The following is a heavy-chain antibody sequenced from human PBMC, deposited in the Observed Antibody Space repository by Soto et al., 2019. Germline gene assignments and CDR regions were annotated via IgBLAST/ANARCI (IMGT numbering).Heavy chain of an antibody. Sequence: PSETLSLTCSVSGGSISSNYWSWIRQPPGKGLEWIGYIYYSGSTNYNLSFKSRVTISADTSKNQFSLKLSIVTAAATAVYYCARDPYSSSHGSLRGGYGMDVWGQGTTVTVSS. V-gene: IGHV4-59*01. J-gene: IGHJ6*02. CDR2: IYYSGST. CDR3: ARDPYSSSHGSLRGGYGMDV. D-gene: IGHD6-13*01. CDR1: GGSISSNY.